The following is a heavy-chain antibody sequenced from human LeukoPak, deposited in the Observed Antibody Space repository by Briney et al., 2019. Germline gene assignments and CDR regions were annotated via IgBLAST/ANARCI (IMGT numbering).Heavy chain of an antibody. CDR2: INPSGSST. CDR1: GYTFTSYY. CDR3: ARDGRIAVAGRRPGHWYFDL. V-gene: IGHV1-46*01. J-gene: IGHJ2*01. Sequence: ASVKVSCKASGYTFTSYYMHWVRQAPGQGLEWMGIINPSGSSTSYAQKFQGRVTMTRDTSTSTVYMELSSLRSEDTAVYHCARDGRIAVAGRRPGHWYFDLWGRGTLVTVSS. D-gene: IGHD6-19*01.